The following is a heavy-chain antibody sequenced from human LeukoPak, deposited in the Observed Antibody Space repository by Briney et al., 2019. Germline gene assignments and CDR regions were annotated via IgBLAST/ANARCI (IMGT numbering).Heavy chain of an antibody. V-gene: IGHV3-66*02. Sequence: GGSLRLSGAASGFTVSSNYMSWVRQAPGKGLEWVSVIYSGGSTYYADSVKGRFTISRDNSKNTLYLQMNSLRAEDTAVYYCARGPEGYYYYGMDVWGQGTTVTVSS. CDR3: ARGPEGYYYYGMDV. J-gene: IGHJ6*02. CDR1: GFTVSSNY. D-gene: IGHD1-14*01. CDR2: IYSGGST.